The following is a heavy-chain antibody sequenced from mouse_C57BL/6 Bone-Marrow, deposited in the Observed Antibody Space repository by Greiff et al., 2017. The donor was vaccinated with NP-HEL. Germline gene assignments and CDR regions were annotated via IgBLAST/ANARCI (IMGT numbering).Heavy chain of an antibody. CDR3: ARGVTTVVRYYAMDY. V-gene: IGHV1-55*01. CDR1: GYTFTSYW. Sequence: QVQLQQPGAELVKPGPSVKMSCKASGYTFTSYWITWVKQRPGQGLEWIGDIYPGSGSTNYNEKFKSKATLTVDTSSSTAYMQLSSLTSEDSAVYYCARGVTTVVRYYAMDYWGQGTSVTVSS. CDR2: IYPGSGST. D-gene: IGHD1-1*01. J-gene: IGHJ4*01.